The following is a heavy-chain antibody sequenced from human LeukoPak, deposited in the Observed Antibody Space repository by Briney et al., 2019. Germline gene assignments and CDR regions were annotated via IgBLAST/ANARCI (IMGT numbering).Heavy chain of an antibody. V-gene: IGHV5-51*01. Sequence: GESLKISCKGSGYSFTSYWIGWVRQMPGKGLEWMGIIYPGDSGTRYSPSFQGQVTISADKSISTAYLQWSSLKASDTAMYYCARRIAVAGHMGTYFDYWGQGTLVTVSS. J-gene: IGHJ4*02. CDR3: ARRIAVAGHMGTYFDY. CDR1: GYSFTSYW. CDR2: IYPGDSGT. D-gene: IGHD6-19*01.